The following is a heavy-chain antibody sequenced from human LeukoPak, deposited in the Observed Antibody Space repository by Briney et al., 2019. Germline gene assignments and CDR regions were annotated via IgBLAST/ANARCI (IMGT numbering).Heavy chain of an antibody. D-gene: IGHD4-17*01. CDR1: GGTFSSYA. J-gene: IGHJ3*02. V-gene: IGHV1-69*05. CDR2: IIPIFGTA. Sequence: ASVKVSCKASGGTFSSYAISWVRQAPGQGLEWMGGIIPIFGTANYAQKLQGRVTMTTDTSTSTAYMELRSLRSDDTAVYYCARGSTVTTLDDAFDIWGQGTMVTVSS. CDR3: ARGSTVTTLDDAFDI.